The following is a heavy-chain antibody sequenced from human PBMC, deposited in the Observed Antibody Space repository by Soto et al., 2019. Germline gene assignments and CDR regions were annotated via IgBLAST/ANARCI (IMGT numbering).Heavy chain of an antibody. D-gene: IGHD3-3*01. J-gene: IGHJ4*02. CDR1: GGSITSSSYY. Sequence: PSETLSLTCSVSGGSITSSSYYWGWIRQPPGKGLEWIGSIYYSGSTYYNPSLKSRVTISVDTSKNQFSLKLNSVTAADTAVYYCARFTIFGVVIEYYFDYWGQGTLVTVSS. CDR2: IYYSGST. CDR3: ARFTIFGVVIEYYFDY. V-gene: IGHV4-39*01.